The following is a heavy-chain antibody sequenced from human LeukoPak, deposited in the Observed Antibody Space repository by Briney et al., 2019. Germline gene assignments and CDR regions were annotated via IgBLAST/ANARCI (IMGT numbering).Heavy chain of an antibody. CDR1: GFPFSTDS. V-gene: IGHV3-21*06. D-gene: IGHD5-18*01. CDR2: ISSASAYI. J-gene: IGHJ6*03. Sequence: AGGSLRLSCAAPGFPFSTDSMISVRQAPGKGLEWVSSISSASAYIYYADSLKGRFTISRDNAKNSLYLQTNSLRAEDTAVYYCARGGYSHGRYYYYMDVWGIGTAVTVSS. CDR3: ARGGYSHGRYYYYMDV.